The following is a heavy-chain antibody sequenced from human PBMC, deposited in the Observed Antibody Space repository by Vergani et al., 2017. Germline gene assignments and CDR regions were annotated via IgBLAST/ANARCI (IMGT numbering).Heavy chain of an antibody. Sequence: QVQLVQSGADVKKPGASVKVSCKASGYTFTSYAMNWVRQAPGQGLEWMGWINTNTGNPTYAQGFTGRFVFSLDTSVSTAYLQISSLKAEDTAVYYCARDYDSRGYYSYYGMAVWGQGPTVTLSS. V-gene: IGHV7-4-1*02. CDR3: ARDYDSRGYYSYYGMAV. CDR2: INTNTGNP. J-gene: IGHJ6*02. CDR1: GYTFTSYA. D-gene: IGHD3-22*01.